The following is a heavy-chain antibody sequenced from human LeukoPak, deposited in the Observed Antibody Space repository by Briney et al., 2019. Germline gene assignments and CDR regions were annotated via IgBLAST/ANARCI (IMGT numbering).Heavy chain of an antibody. V-gene: IGHV1-3*01. Sequence: GASVKVSCKASGYTFTTYAMHWVRQAPGQRLEWMGWINAGNGNTKYSQKFQGRVTMTRNTSISTAYMELNSLRAEDTAVYYCATLGSSNIPWSAEYFQHWGQGTLVTVSS. J-gene: IGHJ1*01. CDR3: ATLGSSNIPWSAEYFQH. D-gene: IGHD1-26*01. CDR1: GYTFTTYA. CDR2: INAGNGNT.